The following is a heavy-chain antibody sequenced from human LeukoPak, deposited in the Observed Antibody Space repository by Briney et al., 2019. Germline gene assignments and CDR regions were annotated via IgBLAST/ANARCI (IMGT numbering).Heavy chain of an antibody. CDR3: SRASSTSYYDY. Sequence: PSETLSLTYTFSGGSISSSSYYWGWIRQPPGKGLEWIGSIYHSGSTYYNPSLKSRVTISVYTSENQFSLKLSSVTAADTALNYCSRASSTSYYDYWGQGTLVSVSS. CDR2: IYHSGST. V-gene: IGHV4-39*07. D-gene: IGHD6-19*01. J-gene: IGHJ4*02. CDR1: GGSISSSSYY.